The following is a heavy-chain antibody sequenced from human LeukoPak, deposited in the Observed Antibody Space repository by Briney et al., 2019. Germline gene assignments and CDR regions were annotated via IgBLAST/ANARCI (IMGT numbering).Heavy chain of an antibody. J-gene: IGHJ2*01. V-gene: IGHV1-69*13. Sequence: ASVKVSCKASGGTFSSYAISWVRQAPGRGLKWMGGIIPIFGTANCAQKFQGRVTITADESTSTAYMELSSLRSEDTAVYYCARDPGAVAGIHYWYFDLWGRGTLVTVSS. CDR2: IIPIFGTA. CDR3: ARDPGAVAGIHYWYFDL. D-gene: IGHD6-19*01. CDR1: GGTFSSYA.